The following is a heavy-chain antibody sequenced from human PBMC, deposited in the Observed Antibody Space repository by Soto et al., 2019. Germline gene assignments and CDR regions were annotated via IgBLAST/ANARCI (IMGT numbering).Heavy chain of an antibody. J-gene: IGHJ5*02. Sequence: PAETLSLTCSVSVGSISSSSYYWCWIRQPPGKGLEWIGSIYYSGSTYYNPSLKSRVTISVDTSKNQFSLKLSSVTAADTAVYYCARSPHFDWFPAPHNWFDPWGQGTLVTVSS. V-gene: IGHV4-39*01. CDR1: VGSISSSSYY. D-gene: IGHD3-9*01. CDR3: ARSPHFDWFPAPHNWFDP. CDR2: IYYSGST.